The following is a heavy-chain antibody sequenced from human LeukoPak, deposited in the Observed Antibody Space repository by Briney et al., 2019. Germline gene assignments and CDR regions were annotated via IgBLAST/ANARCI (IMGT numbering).Heavy chain of an antibody. CDR1: GFSFTDYP. J-gene: IGHJ4*02. Sequence: GESLNISCATSGFSFTDYPMNWVRQAPGKGLEWISNIRTTAEGAKYAYYADSVKGRVTISRDDGKNTLHLHMNSLRDDDTAVYYCATDQRCAFDYWGQGILVTVSS. D-gene: IGHD1-1*01. V-gene: IGHV3-48*02. CDR2: IRTTAEGAKYA. CDR3: ATDQRCAFDY.